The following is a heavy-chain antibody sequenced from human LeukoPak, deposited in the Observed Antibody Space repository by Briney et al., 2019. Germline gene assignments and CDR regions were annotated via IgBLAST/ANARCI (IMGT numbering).Heavy chain of an antibody. V-gene: IGHV1-18*01. CDR3: ARSRDATVTNYYYYGMDV. CDR1: GYTFTSYG. J-gene: IGHJ6*02. CDR2: ISAYNGNT. D-gene: IGHD4-17*01. Sequence: ASVKVSCKASGYTFTSYGISWVRQAPGQGLEWMGWISAYNGNTNYAQKLQGRVTMTTDTSTSTAYMELRSLRSDDTAVYCCARSRDATVTNYYYYGMDVWGQGTTVTVSS.